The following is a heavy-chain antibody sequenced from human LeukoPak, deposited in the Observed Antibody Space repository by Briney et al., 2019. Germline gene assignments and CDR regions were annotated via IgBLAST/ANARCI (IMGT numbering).Heavy chain of an antibody. CDR3: ARDLPLSYFWFDP. CDR1: GGTFSSYA. D-gene: IGHD1-26*01. Sequence: SVKVSCKASGGTFSSYAISWVRQAPGQGLEWMGRIIPIFGTANYAQKFQGRVTITTDESTSTAYMELSSLRSEVRAVYYCARDLPLSYFWFDPWGQGTLVTVSS. J-gene: IGHJ5*02. CDR2: IIPIFGTA. V-gene: IGHV1-69*05.